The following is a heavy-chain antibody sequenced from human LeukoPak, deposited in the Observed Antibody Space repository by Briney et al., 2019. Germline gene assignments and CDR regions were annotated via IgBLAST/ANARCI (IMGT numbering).Heavy chain of an antibody. CDR2: ISSSGFTK. J-gene: IGHJ4*02. D-gene: IGHD5-12*01. CDR3: ARETGGQWLRLDY. CDR1: GFTFSNYE. Sequence: GGSLRLSCAASGFTFSNYEMDWVRQAPGKGLEWVSYISSSGFTKYYADSVKGRFTISRDNAKNSLYLQMNSLRAEDTAVYYRARETGGQWLRLDYWGQGTLVTVSP. V-gene: IGHV3-48*03.